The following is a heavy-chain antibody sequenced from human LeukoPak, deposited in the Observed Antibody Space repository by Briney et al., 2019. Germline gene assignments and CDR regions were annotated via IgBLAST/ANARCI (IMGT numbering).Heavy chain of an antibody. D-gene: IGHD1-26*01. Sequence: GGSLRLSCAASGFTFSTYGMSWVRQAPGKGLEWVSAIGGSGGGTYYADSVKGRFTISRDNSKNTLYLQMNSLRAEDTAVYYCARVSGSYDFFDYWGQGTLVTVSS. V-gene: IGHV3-23*01. CDR1: GFTFSTYG. J-gene: IGHJ4*02. CDR2: IGGSGGGT. CDR3: ARVSGSYDFFDY.